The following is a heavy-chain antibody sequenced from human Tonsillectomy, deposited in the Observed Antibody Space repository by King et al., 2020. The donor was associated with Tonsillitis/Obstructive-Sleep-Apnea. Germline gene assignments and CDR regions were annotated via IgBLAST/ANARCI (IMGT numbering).Heavy chain of an antibody. V-gene: IGHV4-59*01. CDR2: INYSGST. CDR1: SGSISSYY. Sequence: QLQESGPGLVKPSETLSLTCTVSSGSISSYYWSGIRQPPGKGLEWIGYINYSGSTSYSPSLKSRVTISVDTSKNQLSLKLSFLTAADTAVYYCARGPWGANNYGYFDLGGRGTLVTVSS. D-gene: IGHD4/OR15-4a*01. CDR3: ARGPWGANNYGYFDL. J-gene: IGHJ2*01.